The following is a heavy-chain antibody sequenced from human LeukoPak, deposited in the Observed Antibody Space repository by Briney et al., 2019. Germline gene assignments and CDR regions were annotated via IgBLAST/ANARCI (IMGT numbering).Heavy chain of an antibody. D-gene: IGHD2-2*01. CDR3: ARVDVVAARYYYYYMDV. V-gene: IGHV1-18*01. Sequence: GASVKVSCKASGYTFTSYGISWVRQAPGQGLEWMGWISAYNGNTNYAQKLQGRVTMTTDTSTSTAYMELRSLRSDDTAVYYCARVDVVAARYYYYYMDVWGKGTTVTVSS. CDR1: GYTFTSYG. CDR2: ISAYNGNT. J-gene: IGHJ6*03.